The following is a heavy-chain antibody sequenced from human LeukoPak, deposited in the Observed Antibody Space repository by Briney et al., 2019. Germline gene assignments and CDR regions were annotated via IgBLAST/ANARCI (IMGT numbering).Heavy chain of an antibody. Sequence: GGSLRLSCAASGFTFSTYSMNWVRQAPGKGLERVSFISSSSTYMYYADSMKGRFTISRDNAKNSLYLQMNSLRAEDTAVYYCARTSNTVTTGASHFDYWGQGILVTVSS. CDR3: ARTSNTVTTGASHFDY. D-gene: IGHD4-17*01. J-gene: IGHJ4*02. CDR1: GFTFSTYS. CDR2: ISSSSTYM. V-gene: IGHV3-21*01.